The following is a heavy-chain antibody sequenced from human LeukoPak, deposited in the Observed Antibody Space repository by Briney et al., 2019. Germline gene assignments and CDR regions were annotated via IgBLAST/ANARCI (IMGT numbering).Heavy chain of an antibody. CDR3: AKAYSSSLYGDAFHI. CDR2: ITGDASVT. CDR1: GFTFKFYA. Sequence: GGSLRPSCAGSGFTFKFYAMTWVRQAPGKGLEWASGITGDASVTYDADSVKGRFNISRDNSKNTLYLQLNSLRVEDTAVYYCAKAYSSSLYGDAFHIWSQGTKVTVSP. D-gene: IGHD6-13*01. J-gene: IGHJ3*02. V-gene: IGHV3-23*01.